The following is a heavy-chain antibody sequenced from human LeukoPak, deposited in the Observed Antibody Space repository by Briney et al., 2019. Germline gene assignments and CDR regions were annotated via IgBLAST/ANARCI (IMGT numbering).Heavy chain of an antibody. CDR3: ARGPSFSNSLYYHYYYMDV. Sequence: GASVKVSCKASGYTFTTYGISWVRQAPGQGLEWMGWISPYNGDTNYAQKLQGRVTMTTDTSTSTAYMELRSLRADDTAVYFCARGPSFSNSLYYHYYYMDVWAKGTAVTVSS. J-gene: IGHJ6*03. V-gene: IGHV1-18*01. CDR2: ISPYNGDT. D-gene: IGHD4-11*01. CDR1: GYTFTTYG.